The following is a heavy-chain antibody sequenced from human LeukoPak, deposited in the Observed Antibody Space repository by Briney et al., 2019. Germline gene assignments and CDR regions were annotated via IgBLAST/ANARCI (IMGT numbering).Heavy chain of an antibody. CDR2: IYTSGST. D-gene: IGHD6-13*01. CDR3: ARDQHSSSWYWGWAFDI. V-gene: IGHV4-4*07. CDR1: GGSISRYY. Sequence: SETLSLTCTVSGGSISRYYWSGIRQPAGKGLEWIGRIYTSGSTNYNPSLKSRVTMSVDTSKNQFSLKLSSVTAADTAVYYCARDQHSSSWYWGWAFDIWGQGTMVTVSS. J-gene: IGHJ3*02.